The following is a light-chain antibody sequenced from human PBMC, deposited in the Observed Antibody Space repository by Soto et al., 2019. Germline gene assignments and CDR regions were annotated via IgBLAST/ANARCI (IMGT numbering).Light chain of an antibody. V-gene: IGLV2-11*01. Sequence: QSALTQPRSVSGSPGQSVTISCTGTSSDVGGYNYVSWYQQHPGKAPKLMIYDVSKRPSGVPDRFSGSKSGNTASLTISGLQAEDEADYYCATWDDSLSGHWVFGGGTKLTVL. CDR3: ATWDDSLSGHWV. CDR2: DVS. J-gene: IGLJ3*02. CDR1: SSDVGGYNY.